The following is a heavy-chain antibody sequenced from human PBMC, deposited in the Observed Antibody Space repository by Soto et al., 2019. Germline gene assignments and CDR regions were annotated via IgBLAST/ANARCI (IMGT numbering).Heavy chain of an antibody. CDR2: IYYSGNT. CDR3: ARPSGSYLYYFDY. Sequence: SETLSLTCTVSGDSISSGDYYWSWIRQPPGKGLEWIGCIYYSGNTYYNPSLKRRFSISVDTSKNQFSLQLSSVTVADTAVYYCARPSGSYLYYFDYWGQGTLVTVSS. D-gene: IGHD1-26*01. V-gene: IGHV4-30-4*01. J-gene: IGHJ4*02. CDR1: GDSISSGDYY.